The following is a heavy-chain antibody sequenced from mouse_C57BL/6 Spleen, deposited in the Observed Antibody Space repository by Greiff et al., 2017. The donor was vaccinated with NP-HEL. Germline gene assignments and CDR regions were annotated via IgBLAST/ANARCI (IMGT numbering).Heavy chain of an antibody. CDR1: GFTFSSYG. CDR2: ISSGGSYT. D-gene: IGHD1-1*01. V-gene: IGHV5-6*01. J-gene: IGHJ4*01. Sequence: EVHLVESGGDLVKPGGSLKLSCAASGFTFSSYGMSWVRQTPDKRLEWVATISSGGSYTYYPDSVKGRFTISRDNAKNTLYLQMSSLKSEDTAMYYCAREGGTTVVATEYYYAMDYWGQGTSVTVSS. CDR3: AREGGTTVVATEYYYAMDY.